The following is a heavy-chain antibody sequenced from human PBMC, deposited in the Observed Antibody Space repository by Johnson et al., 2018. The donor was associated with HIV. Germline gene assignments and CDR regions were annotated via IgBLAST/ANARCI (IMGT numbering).Heavy chain of an antibody. CDR3: AKWGSMRATSAFDI. D-gene: IGHD1-26*01. CDR2: IWYDGSNK. J-gene: IGHJ3*02. CDR1: GFTFSSYA. V-gene: IGHV3-33*06. Sequence: QVQLVESGGGVVQPGRSLRLSCAASGFTFSSYAMHWVRQAPGKGLEWVAVIWYDGSNKYYADSVKGRLTISRDNSKNTLYLQMNSLRAEDTAVYYCAKWGSMRATSAFDIWGQGTMVTVSS.